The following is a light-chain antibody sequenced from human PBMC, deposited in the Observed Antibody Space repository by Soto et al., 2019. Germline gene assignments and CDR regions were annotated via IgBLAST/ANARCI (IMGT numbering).Light chain of an antibody. CDR3: SSYTSSSTVV. CDR2: DVT. J-gene: IGLJ3*02. V-gene: IGLV2-14*03. CDR1: SSDVGGYNY. Sequence: QSVLTHPASVSGSPVQSITISCTGTSSDVGGYNYVSWYQQHPGKAPKLMIYDVTNRPSGVSNRFSGSKSVNTASLTISGLQAEDEADYYCSSYTSSSTVVFGGGTKLTVL.